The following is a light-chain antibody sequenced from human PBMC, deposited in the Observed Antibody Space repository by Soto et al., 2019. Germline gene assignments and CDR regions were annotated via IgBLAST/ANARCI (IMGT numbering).Light chain of an antibody. CDR3: MECKYWPKT. J-gene: IGKJ2*01. V-gene: IGKV2-30*02. CDR1: QSFVHSDGNTY. Sequence: DVVLTQSPLSLPVTLGQPASISCRSSQSFVHSDGNTYLHWFQQRPGQSPRRLIYRVSTRDSGVADRFSGGGSGTDFTLKISRVEAEDVGVYYCMECKYWPKTFGQGTKLEIK. CDR2: RVS.